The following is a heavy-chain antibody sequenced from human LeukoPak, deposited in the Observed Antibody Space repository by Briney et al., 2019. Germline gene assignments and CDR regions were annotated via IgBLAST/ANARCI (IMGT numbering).Heavy chain of an antibody. CDR2: ISISGSTI. CDR3: ARARRREPS. J-gene: IGHJ5*02. D-gene: IGHD1-26*01. Sequence: GGSLRLSCVASGFTFSSYEMNWVRQAPGKGLEWVSYISISGSTIYYADSVKGRFTISRDNAKNSLYVQMNSLRAEDTAVYYCARARRREPSWGKGTLVTVSS. CDR1: GFTFSSYE. V-gene: IGHV3-48*03.